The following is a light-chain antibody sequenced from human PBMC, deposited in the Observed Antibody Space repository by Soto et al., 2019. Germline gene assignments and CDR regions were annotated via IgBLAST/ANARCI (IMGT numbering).Light chain of an antibody. CDR2: DAS. V-gene: IGKV3-11*01. CDR3: QQRGTWPPLT. CDR1: QSVSSS. J-gene: IGKJ4*01. Sequence: EIVLTQSPDTLSLSPGERATLSCRASQSVSSSLAWYQQKPGQSPRLLIYDASNRATGIPARFSGSGSGTEFTLTISSLQPEDFAVYYCQQRGTWPPLTFGGGTKVEIK.